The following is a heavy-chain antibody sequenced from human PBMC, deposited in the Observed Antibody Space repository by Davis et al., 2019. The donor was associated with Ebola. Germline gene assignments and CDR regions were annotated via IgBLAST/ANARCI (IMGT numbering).Heavy chain of an antibody. J-gene: IGHJ4*02. CDR3: ARDAEWLSAFSK. D-gene: IGHD3-3*01. Sequence: HTGGSLRLSCAASGFTFSDYRIHWVRQAPGKGLVWVSRINGDGSSTNYADSVKGRFTISRDNAKNTLYLQMNSLRVEDTAVYYCARDAEWLSAFSKWGQGTLVTVSS. CDR1: GFTFSDYR. V-gene: IGHV3-74*01. CDR2: INGDGSST.